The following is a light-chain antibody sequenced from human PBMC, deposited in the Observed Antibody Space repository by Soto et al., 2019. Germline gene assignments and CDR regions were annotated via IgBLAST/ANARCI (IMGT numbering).Light chain of an antibody. CDR3: QAYDYSLTAFV. V-gene: IGLV2-8*01. Sequence: QSALTQPPSASGSPGQSVTISCTGTKNDIGVYDFVSWYQHHPGKAPRLIIYEVVQRPSGVPDRFSGSKSGNTASLTVSGLQAADEADYYCQAYDYSLTAFVFGGGTKLTVL. J-gene: IGLJ3*02. CDR2: EVV. CDR1: KNDIGVYDF.